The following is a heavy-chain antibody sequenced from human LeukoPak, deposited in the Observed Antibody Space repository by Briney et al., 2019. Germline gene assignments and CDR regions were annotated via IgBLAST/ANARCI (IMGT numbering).Heavy chain of an antibody. CDR3: ARDERGFFYYMDV. CDR1: GFTFSSYA. V-gene: IGHV3-30*04. Sequence: GGSLRLSCAASGFTFSSYATHWVRQTPGKGLEWVAAISYAGSNTHYADSVKGRFTISRDNSKNTMFLQMSSLRAEDTALYYCARDERGFFYYMDVWGKGTTVTVSS. J-gene: IGHJ6*03. CDR2: ISYAGSNT. D-gene: IGHD2-15*01.